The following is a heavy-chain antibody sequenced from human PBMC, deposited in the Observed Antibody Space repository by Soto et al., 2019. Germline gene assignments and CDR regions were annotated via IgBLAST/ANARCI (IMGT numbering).Heavy chain of an antibody. CDR3: ARAPPVWYFDWSPYGMDV. D-gene: IGHD3-9*01. CDR2: INSDGSNT. J-gene: IGHJ6*02. Sequence: PGGSLRLSCAASGFTFSSYWMHWVRQAPGKGLVWCSRINSDGSNTNYAGSVKGRFTISRENAKNSLYLQMNSLRAGDTAVYYCARAPPVWYFDWSPYGMDVWGQGTTVTVSS. CDR1: GFTFSSYW. V-gene: IGHV3-74*01.